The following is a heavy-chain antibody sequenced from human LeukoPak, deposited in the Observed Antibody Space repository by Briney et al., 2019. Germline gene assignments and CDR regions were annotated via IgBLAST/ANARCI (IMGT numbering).Heavy chain of an antibody. V-gene: IGHV4-39*01. J-gene: IGHJ4*02. Sequence: SETLSLTCAVSGGPITATDFDWAWIRQPPGQALEWIATISSSGKSYYNPYFMSRVTISVDTSKNQFSLDVTSVTAADTGLFYCARFKGGTGFDYWGRGVLVIVS. CDR1: GGPITATDFD. D-gene: IGHD1-26*01. CDR3: ARFKGGTGFDY. CDR2: ISSSGKS.